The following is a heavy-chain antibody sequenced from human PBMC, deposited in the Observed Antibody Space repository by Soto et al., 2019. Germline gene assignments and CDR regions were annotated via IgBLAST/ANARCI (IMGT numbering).Heavy chain of an antibody. CDR1: GGSISSNY. Sequence: SETLSLTCTVSGGSISSNYWTWIRQPPGKGLEWIGYVYNSGSTNYNPSLKSRVTISEDTSKSQFSLKVNSMTAADTAVYYCARYRREAVAGYTLGNWGQGILVTVSS. D-gene: IGHD6-13*01. J-gene: IGHJ4*02. V-gene: IGHV4-59*01. CDR2: VYNSGST. CDR3: ARYRREAVAGYTLGN.